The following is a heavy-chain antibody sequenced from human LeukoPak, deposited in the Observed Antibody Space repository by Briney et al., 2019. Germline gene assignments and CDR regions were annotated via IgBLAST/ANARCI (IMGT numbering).Heavy chain of an antibody. CDR2: IYWDDDK. J-gene: IGHJ6*03. D-gene: IGHD3-10*01. CDR3: AHRQNVLLWFGESSRSNYYMDV. V-gene: IGHV2-5*02. Sequence: SGPTLVKPTQTLTLTCTFSGFSLSTSGVGVGWIRQPPGKALEWLALIYWDDDKRYSPSLKSRLTITKDTSKNQVVLTMTNMDPVDTATYYCAHRQNVLLWFGESSRSNYYMDVWGKGTTVTVSS. CDR1: GFSLSTSGVG.